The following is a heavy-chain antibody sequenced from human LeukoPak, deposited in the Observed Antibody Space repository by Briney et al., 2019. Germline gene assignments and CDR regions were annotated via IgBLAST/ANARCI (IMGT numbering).Heavy chain of an antibody. J-gene: IGHJ6*03. V-gene: IGHV1-2*02. CDR2: INPNSGGT. D-gene: IGHD3-10*01. Sequence: GASVKVSCKASGYTFSGNYIHWVRQAPGQGLEWMGWINPNSGGTNYAQRFQDRVTMTRDTSITTVYMELSSLRSDDTAVYYCAREGGGSYYYGSGSPTLCMDVWGKGTTVTVSS. CDR3: AREGGGSYYYGSGSPTLCMDV. CDR1: GYTFSGNY.